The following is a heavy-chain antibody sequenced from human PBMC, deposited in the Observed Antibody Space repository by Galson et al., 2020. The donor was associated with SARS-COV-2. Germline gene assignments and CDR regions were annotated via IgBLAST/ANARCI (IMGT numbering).Heavy chain of an antibody. D-gene: IGHD4-17*01. CDR2: IHYTGST. CDR1: GGSISSGDYY. V-gene: IGHV4-30-4*08. J-gene: IGHJ5*02. CDR3: VRGGSKNGDYVWFDP. Sequence: RTSETLSLTCTVSGGSISSGDYYWSWIRQHPGTGLEWIGYIHYTGSTYNNPSLESRVTISVDTSKNQFSLSLTSVTAADTAVYYCVRGGSKNGDYVWFDPWGQGTLVTVSS.